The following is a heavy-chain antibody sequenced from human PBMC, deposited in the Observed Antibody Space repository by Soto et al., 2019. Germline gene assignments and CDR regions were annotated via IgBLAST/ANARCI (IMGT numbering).Heavy chain of an antibody. D-gene: IGHD5-12*01. Sequence: EVQLVESGGGLVQPGGPLRLSCAASGFPFRTYEMNWVRQAPGKGLEWVSYISDSGRTMYYADSVKGRFTISRDNAKSSLYLQMNSLRAEDTAVYYCARDPEKYSGSDLGIDYWGQGTLVTVSS. V-gene: IGHV3-48*03. CDR2: ISDSGRTM. CDR1: GFPFRTYE. CDR3: ARDPEKYSGSDLGIDY. J-gene: IGHJ4*02.